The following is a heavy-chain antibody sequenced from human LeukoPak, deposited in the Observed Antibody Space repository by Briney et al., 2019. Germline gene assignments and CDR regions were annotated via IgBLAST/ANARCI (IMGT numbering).Heavy chain of an antibody. V-gene: IGHV4-34*01. CDR2: INHSGSS. D-gene: IGHD2-2*01. J-gene: IGHJ5*02. CDR1: GGSFSGYY. Sequence: SETLSLTCAVYGGSFSGYYWSWIRQPPGKGLEWIGEINHSGSSNYNPSLKSRVTISVDTSKNQFSLKLSSVTAADTAVYYCAREGGYCTNTRCSLEWFDPWGQGTLVTVSS. CDR3: AREGGYCTNTRCSLEWFDP.